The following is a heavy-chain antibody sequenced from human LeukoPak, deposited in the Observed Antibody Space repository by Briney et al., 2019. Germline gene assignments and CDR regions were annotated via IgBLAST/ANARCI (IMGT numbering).Heavy chain of an antibody. Sequence: GASVKVSCKVSGGTFSSYAISWVRQAPGQGLEWMGGIIPIFGTANYAQKFQGRVTITADESTSTAYMELSSLRSEDTAVYYCAITISGVVIITIDAFDIWGQGTMVTVSS. CDR1: GGTFSSYA. V-gene: IGHV1-69*01. CDR2: IIPIFGTA. CDR3: AITISGVVIITIDAFDI. D-gene: IGHD3-3*01. J-gene: IGHJ3*02.